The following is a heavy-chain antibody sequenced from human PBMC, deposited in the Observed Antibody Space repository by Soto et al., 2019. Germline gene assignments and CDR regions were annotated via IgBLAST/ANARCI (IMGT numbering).Heavy chain of an antibody. Sequence: PSETLSLTCTVSGGSISSSSYYWGWIRQPPGKGLEWIGSIYYSGSTYYNPSLKSRVTISVDTSKNQFSLKLSSVTAADTAVYYCARGVTMVRGVGLFYFDYWGQGTLVTVSS. J-gene: IGHJ4*02. D-gene: IGHD3-10*01. V-gene: IGHV4-39*01. CDR1: GGSISSSSYY. CDR2: IYYSGST. CDR3: ARGVTMVRGVGLFYFDY.